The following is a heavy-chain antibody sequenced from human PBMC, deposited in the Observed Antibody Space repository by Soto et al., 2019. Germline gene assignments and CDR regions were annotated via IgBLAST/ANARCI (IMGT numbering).Heavy chain of an antibody. V-gene: IGHV3-23*01. D-gene: IGHD3-3*01. CDR3: AKVYSDFWSGYPYYFDY. J-gene: IGHJ4*02. CDR2: IRGSGGTT. Sequence: SLRLSCAASGFTFSSYAMNWVRQAPGKGLEWVSAIRGSGGTTYYADSVKGRFTISRDNSKNTLYLQMNSLRAEDTAVYYCAKVYSDFWSGYPYYFDYWGQGTLVTVSS. CDR1: GFTFSSYA.